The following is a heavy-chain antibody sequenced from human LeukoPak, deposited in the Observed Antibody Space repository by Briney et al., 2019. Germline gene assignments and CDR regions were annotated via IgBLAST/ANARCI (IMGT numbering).Heavy chain of an antibody. Sequence: SETLSLTCSVSGVSISSSYWSWIRQPPGRGLEWIGYIYYTGSTNYNPSLKSRVTISIDTSKNQFSLRLTSVTAADTAVYYCARDSPPLGGLDPWGQGTLVTVSS. D-gene: IGHD6-6*01. CDR1: GVSISSSY. CDR3: ARDSPPLGGLDP. J-gene: IGHJ5*02. CDR2: IYYTGST. V-gene: IGHV4-59*12.